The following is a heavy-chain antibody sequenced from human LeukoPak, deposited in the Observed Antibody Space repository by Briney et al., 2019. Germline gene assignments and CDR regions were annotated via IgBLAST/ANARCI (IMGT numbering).Heavy chain of an antibody. CDR1: GGSISSSSYY. CDR3: ARDSGSSLGLNTYTNFDY. J-gene: IGHJ4*02. Sequence: PSETLSLTCTVSGGSISSSSYYWGWIRQPPGKGLEWIGYIYYSGSTNYNPSLKSRVTISVDTSKNQFSLKLSSVTAADTAVYYCARDSGSSLGLNTYTNFDYWGQGTLVTVSS. D-gene: IGHD1-26*01. V-gene: IGHV4-61*01. CDR2: IYYSGST.